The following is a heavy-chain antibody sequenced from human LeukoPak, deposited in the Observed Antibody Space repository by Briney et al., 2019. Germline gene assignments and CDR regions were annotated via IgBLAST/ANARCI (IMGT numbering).Heavy chain of an antibody. CDR2: IIPVFGAA. J-gene: IGHJ6*02. D-gene: IGHD2/OR15-2a*01. Sequence: GASVKVSCKASGGTFSSYGVSWMRQSPGQGLEWMGGIIPVFGAANYAQGFRGRVTLTADESTNTAYMDLSGLRSEDTAVYYCARTRSGCSTTNCYPYEMDVWGQGTTVTVSS. CDR1: GGTFSSYG. V-gene: IGHV1-69*13. CDR3: ARTRSGCSTTNCYPYEMDV.